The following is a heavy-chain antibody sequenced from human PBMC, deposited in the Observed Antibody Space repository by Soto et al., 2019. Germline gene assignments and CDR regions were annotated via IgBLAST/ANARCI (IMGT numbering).Heavy chain of an antibody. D-gene: IGHD6-13*01. Sequence: GESLKISCKGSGYSFTSYWIGWVRQMPGKGLEWMGIIHPGDSDIRYSPSFQGQVTISADKSITTAYLQWSSLKASDSAIYYCARWPTGSRSSNFDQRGQRTPVTVSS. V-gene: IGHV5-51*01. CDR1: GYSFTSYW. J-gene: IGHJ4*02. CDR2: IHPGDSDI. CDR3: ARWPTGSRSSNFDQ.